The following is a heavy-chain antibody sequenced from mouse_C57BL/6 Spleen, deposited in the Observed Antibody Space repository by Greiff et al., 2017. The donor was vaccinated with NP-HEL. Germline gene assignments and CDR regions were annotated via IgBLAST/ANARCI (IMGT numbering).Heavy chain of an antibody. CDR1: GYTFTSYW. J-gene: IGHJ3*01. CDR3: ARNCYGSSWFAY. D-gene: IGHD1-1*01. V-gene: IGHV1-59*01. CDR2: IDPSDSYT. Sequence: VQLQQPGAELVRPGTSVKLSCKASGYTFTSYWMHWVKQRPGQGLEWIGVIDPSDSYTNYNQKFKGKATLTVDTSSSTAYMQLSSLTSEDSAVYYCARNCYGSSWFAYWGQGTLVTVSA.